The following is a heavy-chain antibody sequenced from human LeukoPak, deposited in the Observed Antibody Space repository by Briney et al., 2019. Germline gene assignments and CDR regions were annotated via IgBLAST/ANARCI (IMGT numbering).Heavy chain of an antibody. CDR2: IVGSSSNI. Sequence: GGSLRLSRTASGFSFSTYSMNWVRQAPGKGLEWVSYIVGSSSNIYYADSVKGRFTISRDNAKNSLYLQMDSLRAEDTAVYYCATDSPETAAFDYWGQGALVTVSS. V-gene: IGHV3-48*04. D-gene: IGHD1-1*01. CDR3: ATDSPETAAFDY. J-gene: IGHJ4*02. CDR1: GFSFSTYS.